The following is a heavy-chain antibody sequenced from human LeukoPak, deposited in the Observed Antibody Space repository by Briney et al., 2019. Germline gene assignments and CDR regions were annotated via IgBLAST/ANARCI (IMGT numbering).Heavy chain of an antibody. V-gene: IGHV3-7*03. J-gene: IGHJ4*02. CDR3: AKDTVRGDGYWEFDY. CDR1: GFTFSRYW. CDR2: IKFDGSEE. D-gene: IGHD2-21*01. Sequence: GGSLRLSCVASGFTFSRYWMTWVRQAPGKGLEWLANIKFDGSEEHYVDSVRGRFTVSRDNSKNTLYLQMNSLRVDDTAIYYCAKDTVRGDGYWEFDYWGQGTLVTVSS.